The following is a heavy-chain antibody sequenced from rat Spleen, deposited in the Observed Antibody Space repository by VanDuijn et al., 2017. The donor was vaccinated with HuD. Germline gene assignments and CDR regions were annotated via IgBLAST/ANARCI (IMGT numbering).Heavy chain of an antibody. CDR3: TRTYGGYTSHWFAY. D-gene: IGHD1-11*01. Sequence: QVQLKESGPGLVQRSQNLSRTCTVAGCSLTSHTIICLRQPPGKGLEWITAISSGGSTYYNSALRSRLTISRDTSKSQVFLEMNSLQTEDTAIYFCTRTYGGYTSHWFAYWGQGVMVTVSS. CDR2: ISSGGST. J-gene: IGHJ2*01. CDR1: GCSLTSHT. V-gene: IGHV2-15*01.